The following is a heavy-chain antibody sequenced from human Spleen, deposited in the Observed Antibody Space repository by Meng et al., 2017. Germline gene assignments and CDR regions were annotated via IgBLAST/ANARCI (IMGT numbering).Heavy chain of an antibody. J-gene: IGHJ4*02. CDR2: INHSGST. CDR1: GGSVSSGSYY. Sequence: SETLSLTCTVSGGSVSSGSYYWSWIRQPPGKGLEWIGEINHSGSTNYNPSLKSRVTISVDTSKNQFSLKLSSVTAADTAVYYCARRGLTGDVSVRDYWGQGTLVTVSS. V-gene: IGHV4-39*07. CDR3: ARRGLTGDVSVRDY. D-gene: IGHD7-27*01.